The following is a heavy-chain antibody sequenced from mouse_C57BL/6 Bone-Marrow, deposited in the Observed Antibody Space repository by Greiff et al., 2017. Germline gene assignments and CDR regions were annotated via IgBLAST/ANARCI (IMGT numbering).Heavy chain of an antibody. D-gene: IGHD1-1*01. CDR3: ARSEIYYGRSNQAWFAY. CDR1: GYSFTGYF. Sequence: EVQLQQSRPELVKPGDSVKISCKASGYSFTGYFMNWVMQSHGKSLEWIGRINPYNGDTFYNQKFKGKATLTVDKSSSTAHMELRGLTSEDSAVYYCARSEIYYGRSNQAWFAYWGQGTLVTVSA. CDR2: INPYNGDT. J-gene: IGHJ3*01. V-gene: IGHV1-20*01.